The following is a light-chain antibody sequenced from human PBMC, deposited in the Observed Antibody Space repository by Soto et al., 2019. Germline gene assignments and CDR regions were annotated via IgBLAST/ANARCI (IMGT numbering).Light chain of an antibody. CDR3: KKDTSAPWT. J-gene: IGKJ1*01. Sequence: EIETTQSPSSLSGYVRYRVIITFRSRQGISNYLAWYQQKPGKVPKLLIYAASTLQSGVPSRFSGSGSGTDFTLTISSLQTEDVATYYCKKDTSAPWTFGKGTKVYIK. CDR1: QGISNY. V-gene: IGKV1-27*01. CDR2: AAS.